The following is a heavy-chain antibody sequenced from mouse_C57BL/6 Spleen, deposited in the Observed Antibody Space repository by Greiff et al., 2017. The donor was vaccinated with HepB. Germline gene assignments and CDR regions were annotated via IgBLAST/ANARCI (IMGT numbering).Heavy chain of an antibody. J-gene: IGHJ2*01. CDR2: IYIGNGYT. Sequence: EVHLVESGAELVRPGSSVKMSCKTSGYTFTSYGINWVKQRPGQGLEWIGYIYIGNGYTEYNEKFKGKATLTSDTSSSTAYMQLSSLTSEDSAIYFCARSVIYYYGRYYFDYWGQGTTLTVSS. CDR1: GYTFTSYG. V-gene: IGHV1-58*01. D-gene: IGHD1-1*01. CDR3: ARSVIYYYGRYYFDY.